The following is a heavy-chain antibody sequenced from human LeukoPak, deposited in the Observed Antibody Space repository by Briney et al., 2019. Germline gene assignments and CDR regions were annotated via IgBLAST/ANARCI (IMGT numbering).Heavy chain of an antibody. J-gene: IGHJ6*02. CDR3: ASPCYQLPPYYYYGMDV. Sequence: ASVKVSCKASGGTFSSYAISWVRQAPGQGLEWMGGIIPIFGTANYAQKFQGRVTITADESTSTAYMELSSLRSEDTAVYYCASPCYQLPPYYYYGMDVWGQGTTVTVS. CDR2: IIPIFGTA. D-gene: IGHD2-2*01. CDR1: GGTFSSYA. V-gene: IGHV1-69*13.